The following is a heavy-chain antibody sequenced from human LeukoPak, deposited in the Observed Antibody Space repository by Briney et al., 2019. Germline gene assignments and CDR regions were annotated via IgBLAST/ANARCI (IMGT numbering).Heavy chain of an antibody. D-gene: IGHD5-18*01. CDR3: SRRYSCAYGYFDH. V-gene: IGHV3-49*04. Sequence: GGALTLSCTASGFSFGDYGMNWVRQAPRKGLEGVGFIRSKACGGTSEYAASVKGRFIISRDDSKSIAHLQMNSLKTEDTAGYYCSRRYSCAYGYFDHWGQGTLVTVSS. J-gene: IGHJ4*02. CDR1: GFSFGDYG. CDR2: IRSKACGGTS.